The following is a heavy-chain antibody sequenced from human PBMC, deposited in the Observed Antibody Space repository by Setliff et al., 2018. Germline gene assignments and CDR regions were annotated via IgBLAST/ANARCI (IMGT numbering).Heavy chain of an antibody. CDR3: ARALNWFDP. CDR2: INPNSGGT. Sequence: ASVKVSCKASGYTFTGYYMHWVRQAPGQGLEWMGWINPNSGGTNYAQKFQGWVTMTRDTSISTAYMELSSLRSEDTAMYYCARALNWFDPWGQGTLVTVSS. J-gene: IGHJ5*02. V-gene: IGHV1-2*04. CDR1: GYTFTGYY.